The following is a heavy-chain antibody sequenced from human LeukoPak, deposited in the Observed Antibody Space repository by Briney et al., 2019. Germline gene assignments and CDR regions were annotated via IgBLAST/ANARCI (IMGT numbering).Heavy chain of an antibody. V-gene: IGHV3-30*02. CDR1: GFTFSSYG. Sequence: GRSLRLSCAASGFTFSSYGMHWVRQAPGKGLEWVAFIRYDGSNKYYADSVKGRFTISRDNSKNTLYLQMNSLRAEDTAVYYCAKEPYGDDYFDYWGHGTLVTVSS. CDR3: AKEPYGDDYFDY. D-gene: IGHD4-17*01. CDR2: IRYDGSNK. J-gene: IGHJ4*01.